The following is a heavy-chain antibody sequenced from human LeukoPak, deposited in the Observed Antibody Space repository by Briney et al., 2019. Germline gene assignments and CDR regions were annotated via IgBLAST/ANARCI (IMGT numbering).Heavy chain of an antibody. D-gene: IGHD3/OR15-3a*01. CDR3: ARAGLGGAPWYFDL. CDR1: GYTFTDYY. Sequence: ASVKVSCKASGYTFTDYYMHWVRQAPGQGLEWMGRINPDSGGTNYAQKFQGRVTMTRDTSISTAYMELSRLRSDDTAVYYCARAGLGGAPWYFDLWGRGTLVTVSS. CDR2: INPDSGGT. J-gene: IGHJ2*01. V-gene: IGHV1-2*06.